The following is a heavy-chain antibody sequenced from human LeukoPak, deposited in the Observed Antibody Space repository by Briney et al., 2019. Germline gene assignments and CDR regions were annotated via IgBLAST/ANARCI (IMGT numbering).Heavy chain of an antibody. CDR2: IYPGDSDT. Sequence: GESLKISCKGSGYSFTSYWIGWVRQMPGKGLEWMGIIYPGDSDTRYSPSFQGQVTISADKSISTAYLQWSSLKASDTAMYYCARGVGATAPYYYYYYMDAWGKGTTVTVSS. CDR1: GYSFTSYW. D-gene: IGHD1-26*01. V-gene: IGHV5-51*01. CDR3: ARGVGATAPYYYYYYMDA. J-gene: IGHJ6*03.